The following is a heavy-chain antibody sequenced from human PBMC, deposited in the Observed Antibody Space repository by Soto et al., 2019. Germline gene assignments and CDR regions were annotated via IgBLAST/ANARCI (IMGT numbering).Heavy chain of an antibody. CDR2: IFHSGTT. V-gene: IGHV4-59*01. D-gene: IGHD2-21*02. CDR1: GDSMSGYY. Sequence: QVQLQESGPGLVKPSETLSLTCTVSGDSMSGYYWSWIRQSPGRRLEWIGYIFHSGTTNYNPSRRSRPSMAVDASKNQFSLRVTSVTAANTAIYYCARLSFGDQGNSWGQGTLVTVSS. J-gene: IGHJ4*02. CDR3: ARLSFGDQGNS.